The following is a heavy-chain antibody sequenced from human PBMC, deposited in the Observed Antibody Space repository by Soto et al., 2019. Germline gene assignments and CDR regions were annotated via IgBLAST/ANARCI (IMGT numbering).Heavy chain of an antibody. D-gene: IGHD3-9*01. V-gene: IGHV4-39*01. CDR2: IYYSGST. CDR1: GGSISSSSYY. CDR3: ASGYDILTGCPRDDYYGMDV. J-gene: IGHJ6*02. Sequence: SETLSLTCTVSGGSISSSSYYWGWIRQPPGKGLEWIGSIYYSGSTYYNPSLKSRVTISVDTSKNQFSLKLSSVTAADTAVYYCASGYDILTGCPRDDYYGMDVWGQGTTVTVSS.